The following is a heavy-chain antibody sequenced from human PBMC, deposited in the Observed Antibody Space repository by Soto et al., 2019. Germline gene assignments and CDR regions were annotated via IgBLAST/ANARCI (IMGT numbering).Heavy chain of an antibody. D-gene: IGHD3-3*01. CDR2: IVPNVGTV. CDR3: ARRDTSGFLRYFDN. CDR1: GGTLSSFINYP. Sequence: QMQLVQSGAEVKKPGSSVKVSCKASGGTLSSFINYPINWVRQAPGQGLEWMGGIVPNVGTVNYAQKFQGRVAITAVKSTGTAYIELSSLKSEDTALYYCARRDTSGFLRYFDNWGQGTLVTISS. J-gene: IGHJ4*02. V-gene: IGHV1-69*06.